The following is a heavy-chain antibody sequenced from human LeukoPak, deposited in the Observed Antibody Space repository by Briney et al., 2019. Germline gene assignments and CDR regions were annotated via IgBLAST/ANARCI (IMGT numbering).Heavy chain of an antibody. D-gene: IGHD1-26*01. J-gene: IGHJ4*02. V-gene: IGHV3-74*01. CDR3: TRGGSYSFDY. CDR1: GFTLSGYW. CDR2: INSDGSST. Sequence: HGGSLRLSCAASGFTLSGYWMLWVRHDPGKGLVWVSRINSDGSSTSYADSVKGRFTISRDYAKNTLYLQMNSLRAEDTAVYYCTRGGSYSFDYWGQGTLVTVSS.